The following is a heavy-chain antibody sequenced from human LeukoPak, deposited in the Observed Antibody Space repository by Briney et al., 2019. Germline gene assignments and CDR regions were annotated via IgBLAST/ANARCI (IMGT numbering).Heavy chain of an antibody. CDR1: GGSISSGSYY. J-gene: IGHJ4*02. D-gene: IGHD6-13*01. CDR2: IYTSGST. V-gene: IGHV4-61*02. Sequence: ASETLSLTCTVSGGSISSGSYYWSWIRQPAGKGLEWIGRIYTSGSTNYNPSLKSRVTISVDTSKNQFSLKLSSVTAADTAVYYCAGISYSSSWYFDYWGQGTLVTVSS. CDR3: AGISYSSSWYFDY.